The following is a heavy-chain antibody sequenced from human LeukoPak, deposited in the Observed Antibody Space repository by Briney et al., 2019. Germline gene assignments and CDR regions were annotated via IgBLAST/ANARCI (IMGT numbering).Heavy chain of an antibody. V-gene: IGHV4-39*01. Sequence: SETLSLTCTVSGGSISSSSYYWGWIRQPPGKGLEWIGSIYYSGSTYYNPSLKSRVTISVDTSKNQFSLKLSPVTAADTAVYYCARQAGWDYYDSSGYRYCFDPWGQGTLVTVSS. CDR1: GGSISSSSYY. CDR2: IYYSGST. D-gene: IGHD3-22*01. J-gene: IGHJ5*01. CDR3: ARQAGWDYYDSSGYRYCFDP.